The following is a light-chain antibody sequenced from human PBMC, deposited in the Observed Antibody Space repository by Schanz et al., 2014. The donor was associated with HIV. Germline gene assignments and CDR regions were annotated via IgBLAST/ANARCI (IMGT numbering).Light chain of an antibody. CDR3: SSYAGSNNWV. J-gene: IGLJ2*01. V-gene: IGLV2-8*01. CDR1: SSDVGGYNY. Sequence: QSALTQPRSVSGSPGQSVTISCIGTSSDVGGYNYVSWYQQHPGKAPKLMIYEVSKRPSGVPDRFSGSKSGNTASLTVSGLQAEDEADYYCSSYAGSNNWVFGGGTKLTVL. CDR2: EVS.